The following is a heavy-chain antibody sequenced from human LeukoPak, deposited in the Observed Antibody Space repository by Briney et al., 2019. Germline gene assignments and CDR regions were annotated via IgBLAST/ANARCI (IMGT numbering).Heavy chain of an antibody. Sequence: GGSLRLSCTVSGFTVSSNSMSWVRQAPGKGLEWVGRIKSKTDGGTTDYAAPVKGRFTISRDDSKNTLYLQMNSLKTEDTAVYYCTTGPIVVVVADYDYWGQGTLVTVPS. CDR3: TTGPIVVVVADYDY. V-gene: IGHV3-15*01. J-gene: IGHJ4*02. CDR1: GFTVSSNS. CDR2: IKSKTDGGTT. D-gene: IGHD2-15*01.